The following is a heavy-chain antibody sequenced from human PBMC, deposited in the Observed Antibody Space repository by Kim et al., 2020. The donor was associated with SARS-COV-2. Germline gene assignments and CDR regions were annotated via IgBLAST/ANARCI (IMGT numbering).Heavy chain of an antibody. V-gene: IGHV4-39*01. Sequence: TYYTPSLKSRVTISVDTSKNQCSLKLSSVTAADTSVYYCASRGSQGAFDIWGQGTMVTVSS. J-gene: IGHJ3*02. CDR3: ASRGSQGAFDI. D-gene: IGHD2-15*01. CDR2: T.